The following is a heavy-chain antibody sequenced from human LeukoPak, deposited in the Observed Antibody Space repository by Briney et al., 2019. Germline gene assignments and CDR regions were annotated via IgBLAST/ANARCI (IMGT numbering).Heavy chain of an antibody. Sequence: ASVKVSYKASGYRFTKHGNSWVQQDPGQAIEWIGWISGYSGHTNYAPKLQGRVTMTTDTSTSTAYMELRSLTSADTATYYCAKVGATYGDPLEYDYWGQGTLVTVSS. CDR1: GYRFTKHG. J-gene: IGHJ4*02. V-gene: IGHV1-18*01. CDR2: ISGYSGHT. CDR3: AKVGATYGDPLEYDY. D-gene: IGHD1-26*01.